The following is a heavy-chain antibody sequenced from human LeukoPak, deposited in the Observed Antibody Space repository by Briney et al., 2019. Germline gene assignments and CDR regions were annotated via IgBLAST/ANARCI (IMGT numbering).Heavy chain of an antibody. D-gene: IGHD4-17*01. Sequence: SETLSLTCTVSGGSINNNYWVWIRQPAGKALEWIGRIHTSGSADYSPSLQSRVTISVDMSKKEFSLKLTSVTAADTAVYYCARDIVYLIDEDYGWGQGILVTVSS. CDR2: IHTSGSA. V-gene: IGHV4-4*07. CDR1: GGSINNNY. CDR3: ARDIVYLIDEDYG. J-gene: IGHJ4*02.